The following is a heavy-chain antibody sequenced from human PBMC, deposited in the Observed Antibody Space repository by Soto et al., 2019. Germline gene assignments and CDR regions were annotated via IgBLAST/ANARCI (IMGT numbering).Heavy chain of an antibody. Sequence: PGGSLRLSCAASGFTFSSYAMSWVRQAPGKGLEWVSAISGSGGSTYYADSVKGRFTISRDNSKNTLYLQMNSLRAEDTAVYYCASRNYCSSTSCYPPVYYYYGMDVWGQGTTVTVSS. CDR1: GFTFSSYA. V-gene: IGHV3-23*01. CDR3: ASRNYCSSTSCYPPVYYYYGMDV. D-gene: IGHD2-2*01. J-gene: IGHJ6*02. CDR2: ISGSGGST.